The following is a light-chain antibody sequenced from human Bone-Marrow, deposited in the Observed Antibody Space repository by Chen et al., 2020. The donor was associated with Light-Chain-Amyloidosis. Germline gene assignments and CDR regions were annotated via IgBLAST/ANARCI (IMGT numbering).Light chain of an antibody. V-gene: IGLV3-25*03. CDR1: DLPTKY. CDR2: RDT. J-gene: IGLJ2*01. Sequence: SYALTQPPSVSVSPGQTARITCSGDDLPTKYAYWYQQKPGQAPVLVIHRDTERPSGISERFSGSSSGTTATLTISGVQAEDEAGYHCQSADSSGTYEVIFGGGTKLTVL. CDR3: QSADSSGTYEVI.